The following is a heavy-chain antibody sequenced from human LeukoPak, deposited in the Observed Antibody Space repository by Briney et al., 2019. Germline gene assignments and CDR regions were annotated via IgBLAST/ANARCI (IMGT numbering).Heavy chain of an antibody. CDR3: ARKYCSGGSCYPLRYYYSMDV. Sequence: ASVKVSCKASGYTFTSYDINWVRQATGQGLEWMGWMNPNSGNTGYAQKLQGRVTMTRNTSISAAYMELSSLRSEDTAVYYCARKYCSGGSCYPLRYYYSMDVWGQGTTVTVSS. D-gene: IGHD2-15*01. J-gene: IGHJ6*02. CDR2: MNPNSGNT. V-gene: IGHV1-8*01. CDR1: GYTFTSYD.